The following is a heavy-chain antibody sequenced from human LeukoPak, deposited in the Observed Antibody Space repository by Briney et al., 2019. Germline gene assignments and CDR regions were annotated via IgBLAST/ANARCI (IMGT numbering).Heavy chain of an antibody. Sequence: ASVKVSCKASGYTFTSYGFSWVRQAPGQGLEWMGIINPSGGSTSYAQKFQGRVTMTRDTSTSTVYMELSSLRSEDTAVYYCARGGSGSFGAFDIWGQGTVVTVSS. V-gene: IGHV1-46*01. CDR1: GYTFTSYG. D-gene: IGHD3-10*01. J-gene: IGHJ3*02. CDR2: INPSGGST. CDR3: ARGGSGSFGAFDI.